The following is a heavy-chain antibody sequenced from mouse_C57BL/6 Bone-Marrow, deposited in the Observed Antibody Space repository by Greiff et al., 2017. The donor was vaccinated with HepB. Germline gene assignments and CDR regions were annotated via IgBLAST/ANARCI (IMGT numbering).Heavy chain of an antibody. Sequence: LVESGAELVKPGASVKLSCKASGYTFTSYWMQWVKQRPGQGLEWIGEIDPSDSYTNYNQKFKGKATLTVDTSSSTAYMQLSSLTSEESAVYYCARPLITTVVGGDYWGQGTTLTVSS. CDR3: ARPLITTVVGGDY. D-gene: IGHD1-1*01. V-gene: IGHV1-50*01. CDR1: GYTFTSYW. CDR2: IDPSDSYT. J-gene: IGHJ2*01.